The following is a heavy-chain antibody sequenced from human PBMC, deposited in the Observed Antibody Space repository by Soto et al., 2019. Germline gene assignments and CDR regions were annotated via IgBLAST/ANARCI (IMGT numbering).Heavy chain of an antibody. V-gene: IGHV1-2*02. CDR1: GFSFTGYY. CDR2: INAHSGGT. J-gene: IGHJ5*02. CDR3: AKDLTRQLAYWLDP. D-gene: IGHD6-6*01. Sequence: GASVKVSCKASGFSFTGYYIHWLRQAPGQGLERLGWINAHSGGTEYAQTCQCSVTLTRDTSIATAYLTLTSLTSDDTALYYCAKDLTRQLAYWLDPWGQGTQVTVSS.